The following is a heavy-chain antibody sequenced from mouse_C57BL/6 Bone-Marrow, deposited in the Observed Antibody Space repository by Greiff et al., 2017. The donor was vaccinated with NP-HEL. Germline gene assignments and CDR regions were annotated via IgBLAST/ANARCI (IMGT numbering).Heavy chain of an antibody. J-gene: IGHJ2*01. CDR3: AREPYYYGSSYGY. Sequence: EVKVVESGPVLVKPGASVKMSCKASGYTFTDYYMNWVKQSHGKSLEWIGVINPYNGGTSYNQKFKGKATLTVDKSSSTAYMELNSLTSEDSAVYYCAREPYYYGSSYGYWGQGTTLTVSS. CDR1: GYTFTDYY. V-gene: IGHV1-19*01. CDR2: INPYNGGT. D-gene: IGHD1-1*01.